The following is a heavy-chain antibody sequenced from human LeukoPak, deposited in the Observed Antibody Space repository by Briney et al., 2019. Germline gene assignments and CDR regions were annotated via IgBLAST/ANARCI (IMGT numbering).Heavy chain of an antibody. CDR3: ARQVASSSTYFSSGSYYSRIDY. D-gene: IGHD3-10*01. CDR1: GYTFTSYG. V-gene: IGHV1-18*04. J-gene: IGHJ4*02. Sequence: ASVKVSCKASGYTFTSYGISWVRQAPGQGLEWMGWISAYNGNTNYAQKLQGRVTMTTDTSTSTAYMELRSLRSDDTAMYYCARQVASSSTYFSSGSYYSRIDYWGQGTLVTVSS. CDR2: ISAYNGNT.